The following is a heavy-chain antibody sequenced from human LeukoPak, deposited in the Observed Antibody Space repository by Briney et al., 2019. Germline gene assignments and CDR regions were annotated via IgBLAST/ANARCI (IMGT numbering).Heavy chain of an antibody. CDR2: INPNSGGT. CDR1: GYTFTGYY. CDR3: ARELRYCSSTSCGWFDP. J-gene: IGHJ5*02. Sequence: ASVKVSCKASGYTFTGYYMHWVRQAPGQGLEWMGWINPNSGGTNYAQKFQGRVTMTRDTSISTAYMELSRLRSDDTAVYYCARELRYCSSTSCGWFDPWGQGTLVTVSS. D-gene: IGHD2-2*01. V-gene: IGHV1-2*02.